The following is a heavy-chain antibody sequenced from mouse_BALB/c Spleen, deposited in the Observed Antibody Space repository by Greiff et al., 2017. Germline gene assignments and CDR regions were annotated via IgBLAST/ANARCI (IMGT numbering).Heavy chain of an antibody. CDR1: GFTFSSYG. J-gene: IGHJ2*01. Sequence: EVQLVESGGGLVQPGGSLKLSCAASGFTFSSYGMSWVRQTPDKRLELVATINSNGGSTYYPDSVKGRFTISRDNAKNTLYLQMSSLKSEDTAMYYCARVLQYYFDYWGQGTTLTVSS. CDR3: ARVLQYYFDY. CDR2: INSNGGST. V-gene: IGHV5-6-3*01.